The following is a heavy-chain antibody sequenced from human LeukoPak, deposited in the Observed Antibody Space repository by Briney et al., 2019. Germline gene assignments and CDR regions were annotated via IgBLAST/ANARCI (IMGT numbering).Heavy chain of an antibody. CDR2: INPSGGST. D-gene: IGHD3-22*01. CDR3: ARPNEYDSSGYYPRYFQH. CDR1: GYTFTSYY. J-gene: IGHJ1*01. Sequence: GASVKVSCKASGYTFTSYYMHWVRQAPGQGLEWMGLINPSGGSTSYAQKFQGRVTMTRDTSTSTVYMELSSLRSEDTAVYYCARPNEYDSSGYYPRYFQHWGQGTLVTVSS. V-gene: IGHV1-46*01.